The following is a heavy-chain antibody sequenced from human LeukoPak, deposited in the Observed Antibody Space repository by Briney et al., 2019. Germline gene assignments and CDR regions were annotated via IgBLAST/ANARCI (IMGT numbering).Heavy chain of an antibody. Sequence: SSGTLSLTCAVSGGSISSTGYYWGWIRQPPGKGLEWIGSIYYSGSTYYNPSLKSRVTISVDTSKNQFSLRVTSVTAADTAVYYCARLFDYWGPGTLVAVSS. CDR3: ARLFDY. J-gene: IGHJ4*02. V-gene: IGHV4-39*01. CDR2: IYYSGST. CDR1: GGSISSTGYY.